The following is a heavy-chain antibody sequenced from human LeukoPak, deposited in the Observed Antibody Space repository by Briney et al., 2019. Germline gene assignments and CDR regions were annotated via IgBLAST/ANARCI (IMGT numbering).Heavy chain of an antibody. D-gene: IGHD2/OR15-2a*01. CDR3: ARAFQDYYYGMDV. CDR2: INQDGSRK. J-gene: IGHJ6*02. V-gene: IGHV3-7*01. Sequence: PGGSLRLSCXXSGFAFSSHWMNWVRQAPGKGLEWVAIINQDGSRKNSADSVKGRFTISRDNAKNSLYLQMNSLRAEDTAVYYCARAFQDYYYGMDVWGQGTTVTVSS. CDR1: GFAFSSHW.